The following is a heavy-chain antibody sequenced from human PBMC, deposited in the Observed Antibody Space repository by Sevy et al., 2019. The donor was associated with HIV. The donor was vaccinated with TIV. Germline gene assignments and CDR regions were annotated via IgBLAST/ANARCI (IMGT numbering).Heavy chain of an antibody. CDR3: ARGGPEGYYYYGLDV. CDR2: IGSAGDI. CDR1: GFTFSKYD. D-gene: IGHD5-12*01. J-gene: IGHJ6*02. Sequence: GGSLRLSCAASGFTFSKYDMHWVRQVSGKSLEWVSGIGSAGDIYYLYSVKGRFTISRENAKNSLYLEMNSLRAGDTALYYCARGGPEGYYYYGLDVWGQGTTVTVSS. V-gene: IGHV3-13*01.